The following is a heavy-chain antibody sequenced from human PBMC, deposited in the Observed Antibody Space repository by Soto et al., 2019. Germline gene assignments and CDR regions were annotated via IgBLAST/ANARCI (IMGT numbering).Heavy chain of an antibody. V-gene: IGHV4-59*01. Sequence: QVQLQESGPGLVKPSETLSLTCTVSGGSISSYYWSWIRQSPGKELEWIGYIHYSGSTKTNPSLRGRVTISVDTSRNQVSLKLSSVTAADSAVYFCARARYQLLHPYYYGMDVWGQGTTVTVSS. CDR1: GGSISSYY. J-gene: IGHJ6*02. CDR2: IHYSGST. D-gene: IGHD2-2*01. CDR3: ARARYQLLHPYYYGMDV.